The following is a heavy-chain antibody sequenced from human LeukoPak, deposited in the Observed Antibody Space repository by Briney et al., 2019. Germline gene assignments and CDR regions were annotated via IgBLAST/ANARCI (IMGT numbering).Heavy chain of an antibody. V-gene: IGHV3-21*01. CDR2: ITSGSSYI. D-gene: IGHD3-22*01. CDR3: ARGNYYDSSGYYFLDY. CDR1: GFTFSSYS. J-gene: IGHJ4*02. Sequence: SGGSLRLSCAASGFTFSSYSTNWVRQAPGKGLEWVSSITSGSSYIYYADSVKGRFTISRDNAKNSLYLQMNSLRAEDTAVYYCARGNYYDSSGYYFLDYWGQGTLVTVSS.